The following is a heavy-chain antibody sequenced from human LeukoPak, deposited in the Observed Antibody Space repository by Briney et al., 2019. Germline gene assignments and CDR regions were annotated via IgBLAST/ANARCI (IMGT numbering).Heavy chain of an antibody. CDR1: GFTFDDYA. J-gene: IGHJ4*02. Sequence: PGGSLRLSCAAPGFTFDDYAMHWVRQAPGKGLEWVSGISWNSGSIGYADSVKGRSTISRDNAKNSLYLQMNSLRAEDTALYYCAKDSTPYYYDSSGYYDYWGQGTLVTVSS. D-gene: IGHD3-22*01. CDR3: AKDSTPYYYDSSGYYDY. CDR2: ISWNSGSI. V-gene: IGHV3-9*01.